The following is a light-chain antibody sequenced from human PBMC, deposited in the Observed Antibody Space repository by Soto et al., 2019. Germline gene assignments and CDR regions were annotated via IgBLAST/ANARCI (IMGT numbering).Light chain of an antibody. V-gene: IGLV2-14*01. J-gene: IGLJ1*01. CDR2: EVS. CDR3: ASYVTGATYV. CDR1: SSDVGGYNY. Sequence: QSALTQPASVSFSLGQSITISCSGTSSDVGGYNYVSWYQLHPGKAPKLMIHEVSERPSGVSHRFSGSKSGNTASLTISGLQAEDEADYYCASYVTGATYVFGSGTKVTVL.